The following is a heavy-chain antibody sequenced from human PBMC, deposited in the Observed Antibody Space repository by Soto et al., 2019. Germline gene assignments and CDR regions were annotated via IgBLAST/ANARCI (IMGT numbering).Heavy chain of an antibody. CDR3: AKGPKWTDKPIRGVIPQANYYYMDV. J-gene: IGHJ6*03. D-gene: IGHD3-10*01. CDR1: GFTFDDYA. CDR2: ISWNSGSI. Sequence: GGSLRLSCAASGFTFDDYAMHWVRQAPGKGLEWVSGISWNSGSIGYADSVKGRFTISRDNAKNSLYLQMNSLRAEDTALYYCAKGPKWTDKPIRGVIPQANYYYMDVWGKGTTVTVSS. V-gene: IGHV3-9*01.